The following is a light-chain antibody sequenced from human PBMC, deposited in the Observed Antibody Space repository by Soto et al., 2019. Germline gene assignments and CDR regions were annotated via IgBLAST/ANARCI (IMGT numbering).Light chain of an antibody. J-gene: IGKJ1*01. Sequence: EIVLTQSPGTLSLSPGERATLSCWASQSVSRNLALYQQKPGQAPRLLIYGASTRATGIPARFSGSGSGTEFTLTISSLQSEDFAVYYCQQYNNWPPKRTFGQGTKVDI. CDR3: QQYNNWPPKRT. CDR1: QSVSRN. CDR2: GAS. V-gene: IGKV3D-15*01.